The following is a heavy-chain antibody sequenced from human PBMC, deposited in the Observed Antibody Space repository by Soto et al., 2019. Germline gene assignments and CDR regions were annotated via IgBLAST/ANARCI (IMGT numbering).Heavy chain of an antibody. CDR1: GGSFSGYY. CDR2: INHSGST. V-gene: IGHV4-34*01. D-gene: IGHD3-22*01. CDR3: ARGRVYYYDSSGYYYVFDY. Sequence: SQTLSLTCAVYGGSFSGYYWSWIRQPPGKGLEWIGEINHSGSTNYNPSLKSRVTISVDTSKNQFSLKLSSVTAADTAVYYCARGRVYYYDSSGYYYVFDYWGQGTLVTVSS. J-gene: IGHJ4*02.